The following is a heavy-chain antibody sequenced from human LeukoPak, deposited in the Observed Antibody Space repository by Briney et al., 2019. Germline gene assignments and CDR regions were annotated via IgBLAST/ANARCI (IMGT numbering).Heavy chain of an antibody. J-gene: IGHJ4*02. Sequence: GGSLGLSCTASGFTFRNYGMSWVRQAPGKGLEWVSGLSDAGVRIFYADSVRGRFTVSRDNSKNTLYLQMDSLRAEETAVYYCANTHCDSSPIVWNFWGQGTLVTVSS. CDR2: LSDAGVRI. D-gene: IGHD6-6*01. V-gene: IGHV3-23*01. CDR3: ANTHCDSSPIVWNF. CDR1: GFTFRNYG.